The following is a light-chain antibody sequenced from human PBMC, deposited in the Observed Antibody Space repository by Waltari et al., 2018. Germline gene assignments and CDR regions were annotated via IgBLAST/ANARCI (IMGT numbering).Light chain of an antibody. Sequence: QTVVTQEPSFSVSPGGTVTLTCGLKSGSVSTNYYPSWYQQTPGQAPRKLIYSTNTRSSGVPDRFSGSILGNKAALTITGAQADDESNDYCLLYMGSGIWVFGGGTKLTVL. CDR2: STN. V-gene: IGLV8-61*01. J-gene: IGLJ3*02. CDR1: SGSVSTNYY. CDR3: LLYMGSGIWV.